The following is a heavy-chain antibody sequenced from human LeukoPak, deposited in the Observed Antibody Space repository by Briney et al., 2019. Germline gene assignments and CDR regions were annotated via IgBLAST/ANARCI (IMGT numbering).Heavy chain of an antibody. Sequence: PSGTLSLTCAVSGGSISSSNWWSGVRQPPGKGLEGIGEISHSGSPNYNPSLKRRVTISIDKSKNQFSRKLSSVTAADTAVYYCARSYFTEQKWLRPYYYYYMDVWGKGTTVTISS. D-gene: IGHD5-12*01. J-gene: IGHJ6*03. CDR2: ISHSGSP. V-gene: IGHV4-4*02. CDR1: GGSISSSNW. CDR3: ARSYFTEQKWLRPYYYYYMDV.